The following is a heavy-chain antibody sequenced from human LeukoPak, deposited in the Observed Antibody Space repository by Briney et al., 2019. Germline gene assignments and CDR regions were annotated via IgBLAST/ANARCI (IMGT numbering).Heavy chain of an antibody. V-gene: IGHV3-23*01. CDR1: GFTFSSYA. D-gene: IGHD6-6*01. CDR2: ISGSGGST. CDR3: AKMGGSIAARPNYFDY. J-gene: IGHJ4*02. Sequence: GGSLRLSCAASGFTFSSYAMNWVRQAPGKGLEWVSAISGSGGSTYYADSVKGRFTVSRDNPKNTLYLQMNSLRAEDTAIYYCAKMGGSIAARPNYFDYWGQGTLVTVSS.